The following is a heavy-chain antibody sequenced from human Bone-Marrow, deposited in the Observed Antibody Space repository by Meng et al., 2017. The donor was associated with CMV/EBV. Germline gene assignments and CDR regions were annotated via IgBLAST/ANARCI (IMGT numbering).Heavy chain of an antibody. D-gene: IGHD2-21*01. CDR2: ISQDAGEI. J-gene: IGHJ4*02. Sequence: GGSLRLSCGASGFSFSRYWMSWVRQAPGKGPEWVANISQDAGEIYYVDSVKGRFTISRDNAKNSLYLQMNSLRPEDTAVSYCARDKVVGATLFDYWGQGSLVTVSS. V-gene: IGHV3-7*01. CDR3: ARDKVVGATLFDY. CDR1: GFSFSRYW.